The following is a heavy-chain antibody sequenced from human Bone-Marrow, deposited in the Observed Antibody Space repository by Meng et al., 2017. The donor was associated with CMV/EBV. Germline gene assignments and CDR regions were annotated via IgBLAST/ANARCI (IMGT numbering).Heavy chain of an antibody. Sequence: ASVKVSCKASGYTFTGYYMHWVRQAPGQGLEWMGWINTNSGGTKYAQKFQVRVTMTRDTSISTAHMEVSGLTSDDTAVYYCAKDPLYCSSTSCFSPYYYYGMDVWGQGTTVTVSS. J-gene: IGHJ6*02. CDR3: AKDPLYCSSTSCFSPYYYYGMDV. D-gene: IGHD2-2*01. CDR1: GYTFTGYY. V-gene: IGHV1-2*02. CDR2: INTNSGGT.